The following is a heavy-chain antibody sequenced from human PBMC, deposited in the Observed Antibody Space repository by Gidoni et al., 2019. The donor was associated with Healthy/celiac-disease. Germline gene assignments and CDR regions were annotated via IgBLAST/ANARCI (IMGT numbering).Heavy chain of an antibody. CDR2: IYTSGST. D-gene: IGHD2-15*01. CDR3: ARERKVAADYYYGMDV. Sequence: QVQLQESGPGLVKPSETLSLTCTVSGGSISSYYWSWIRQPAGKGLEWIGRIYTSGSTNYNPSLKSRVTMSVDTSKNQFSLKLSSVTAADTAVYYCARERKVAADYYYGMDVWGQGTTVTVSS. J-gene: IGHJ6*02. CDR1: GGSISSYY. V-gene: IGHV4-4*07.